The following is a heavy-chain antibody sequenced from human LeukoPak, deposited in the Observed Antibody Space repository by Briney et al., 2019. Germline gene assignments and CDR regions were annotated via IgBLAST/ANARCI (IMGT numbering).Heavy chain of an antibody. V-gene: IGHV1-69*01. CDR1: GGTFSSYA. J-gene: IGHJ4*02. CDR3: ARGSNYDSSGYYDY. D-gene: IGHD3-22*01. CDR2: IIPISGTA. Sequence: SVKVSCKASGGTFSSYAISWVRQAPGQGLEWMGGIIPISGTANYAQKFQGRVTITADESTSTAYMELSSLRSEDTAVYYCARGSNYDSSGYYDYWGQGTLVTVSS.